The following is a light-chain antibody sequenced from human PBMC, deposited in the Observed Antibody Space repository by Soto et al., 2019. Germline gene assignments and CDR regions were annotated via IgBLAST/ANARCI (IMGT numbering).Light chain of an antibody. J-gene: IGKJ1*01. CDR3: QQYCSSPWT. CDR1: QSVSSSY. Sequence: EIVLTQSPGTLSLSPGERATLSCRASQSVSSSYLAWYQQKPGQAPRLLIYGASSRAPGIPDRFSGSGPGTDFPLTISRLEPEAFAVYYCQQYCSSPWTFGQGTKVEIK. V-gene: IGKV3-20*01. CDR2: GAS.